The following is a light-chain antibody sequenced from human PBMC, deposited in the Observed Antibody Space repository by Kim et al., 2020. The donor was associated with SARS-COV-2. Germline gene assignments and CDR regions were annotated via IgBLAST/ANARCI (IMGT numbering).Light chain of an antibody. V-gene: IGKV1-5*03. J-gene: IGKJ2*01. CDR2: KAS. CDR3: EHYDSYPYT. CDR1: QSVNTW. Sequence: SASVGDRVTITGRASQSVNTWLAWYQQKPGKAQTLLIYKASTLQNGVTSRFSGSGSGTEFTLTISGVQPDDCATYYCEHYDSYPYTFGQGTKLEI.